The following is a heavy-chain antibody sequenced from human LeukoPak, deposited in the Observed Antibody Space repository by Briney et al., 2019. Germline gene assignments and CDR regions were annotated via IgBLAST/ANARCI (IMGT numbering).Heavy chain of an antibody. CDR3: ARVPYYDILTGYSGP. Sequence: ASVKVSCKASGYTFTSYGISWVRQAPGQGLEWMGWISAYNGNTNYAQKLQGRVTMTTDTSTSTAYMELRSLRAYDTAVYYCARVPYYDILTGYSGPWGQGTLVTVSS. D-gene: IGHD3-9*01. J-gene: IGHJ5*02. CDR1: GYTFTSYG. CDR2: ISAYNGNT. V-gene: IGHV1-18*01.